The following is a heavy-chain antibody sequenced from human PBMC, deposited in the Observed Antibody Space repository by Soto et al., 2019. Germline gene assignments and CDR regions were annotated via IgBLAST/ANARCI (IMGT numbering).Heavy chain of an antibody. Sequence: EVQLVESGGGLVQPGRSLRLSCAASGFTFDDYAMHWVRQAPGKGLEWVSGISWNSGSIGYADSVKGRFTISRDNANKTLYLKMISRSAEDTALYYCAKGGEPQNIVSVANYWGQGTLVTVSS. CDR3: AKGGEPQNIVSVANY. CDR2: ISWNSGSI. CDR1: GFTFDDYA. J-gene: IGHJ4*02. V-gene: IGHV3-9*01. D-gene: IGHD1-26*01.